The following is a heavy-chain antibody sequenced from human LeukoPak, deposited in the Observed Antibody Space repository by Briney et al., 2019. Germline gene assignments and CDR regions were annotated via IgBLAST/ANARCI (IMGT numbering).Heavy chain of an antibody. J-gene: IGHJ6*03. CDR3: ARDRYSYYMDV. CDR1: GYTFTSYY. D-gene: IGHD1-1*01. V-gene: IGHV1-2*02. Sequence: ASVKVSCKASGYTFTSYYMHWVRQAPGQGLEWMGWINPNSGGTNYAQKFQGRVTMTRDTSISTAYMELVGLRSDDTAVYYCARDRYSYYMDVWGKGTTVTVSS. CDR2: INPNSGGT.